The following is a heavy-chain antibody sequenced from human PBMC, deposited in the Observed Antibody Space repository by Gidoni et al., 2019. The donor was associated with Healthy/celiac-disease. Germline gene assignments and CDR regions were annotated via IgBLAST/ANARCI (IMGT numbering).Heavy chain of an antibody. CDR1: GFTFSNAW. Sequence: EVQLVESGGGLVKPGGSLRLSCAASGFTFSNAWMSWVRQAPGKGLEWVGRIKSKTDGGTTDYAAPVKGRFTISRDDSKNTLYLQMNSLKTEDTAVYYCTTDRVAAAGPYYYYGMDVWGQGTTVTVSS. D-gene: IGHD6-13*01. CDR2: IKSKTDGGTT. J-gene: IGHJ6*02. V-gene: IGHV3-15*01. CDR3: TTDRVAAAGPYYYYGMDV.